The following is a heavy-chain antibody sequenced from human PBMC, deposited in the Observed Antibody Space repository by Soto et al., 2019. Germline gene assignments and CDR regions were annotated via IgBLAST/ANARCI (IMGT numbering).Heavy chain of an antibody. CDR2: TYYKSKWNS. V-gene: IGHV6-1*01. D-gene: IGHD3-10*01. CDR3: AGVTWFRGLDV. J-gene: IGHJ6*02. CDR1: GDSVSSNSAA. Sequence: SQTLSLTCAISGDSVSSNSAAWIWIRQSPSRGLEWLGRTYYKSKWNSDCALSVKSRITISPDTSQNLFSLDLDSVTPEDTAVYYCAGVTWFRGLDVWGQGTPVTVSS.